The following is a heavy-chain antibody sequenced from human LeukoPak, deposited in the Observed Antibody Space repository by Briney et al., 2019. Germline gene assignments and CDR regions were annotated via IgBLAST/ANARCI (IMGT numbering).Heavy chain of an antibody. CDR1: DGSISSSRYY. D-gene: IGHD3-22*01. Sequence: SETLSLTCTVSDGSISSSRYYWGWIRQPPGRGLEWIGSIYYSGSTYYNPSLKSRVTIYGDTSKTQFSLKLSSVTAADTAVYYCARHTYYYDSSGYYPSSEYFQHWGQGTLVTVSS. J-gene: IGHJ1*01. V-gene: IGHV4-39*01. CDR3: ARHTYYYDSSGYYPSSEYFQH. CDR2: IYYSGST.